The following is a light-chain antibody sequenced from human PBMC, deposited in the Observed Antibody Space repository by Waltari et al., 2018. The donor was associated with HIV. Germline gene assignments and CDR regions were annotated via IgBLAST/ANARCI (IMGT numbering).Light chain of an antibody. V-gene: IGLV2-11*03. CDR1: SSDFGGYNY. CDR2: DVS. Sequence: GSPGQSVTISCTGTSSDFGGYNYVSWYQQHPGKAPELMIYDVSKRPSGVPDRFSGSKFGHTASLTISGLQAEDEADYYCCSYAGSYIWVFGGGTKLTVL. CDR3: CSYAGSYIWV. J-gene: IGLJ3*02.